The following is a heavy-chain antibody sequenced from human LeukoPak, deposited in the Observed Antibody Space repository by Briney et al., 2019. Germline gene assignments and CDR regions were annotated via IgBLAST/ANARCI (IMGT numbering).Heavy chain of an antibody. V-gene: IGHV3-30*02. Sequence: GGSLRLSCAASGFTFSGYGMHWVRQAPGKGLEWVAFIRYDGSNKFYADSVKGRFTISRDNSKNTLYLQMSSLRPDDTAVYYCAKDQTDFVVWGRGTLVSVSS. CDR2: IRYDGSNK. CDR1: GFTFSGYG. CDR3: AKDQTDFVV. J-gene: IGHJ2*01.